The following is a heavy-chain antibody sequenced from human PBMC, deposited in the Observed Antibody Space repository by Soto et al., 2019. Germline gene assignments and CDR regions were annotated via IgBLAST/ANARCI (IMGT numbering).Heavy chain of an antibody. D-gene: IGHD3-10*01. CDR2: IYYSGST. CDR1: GGSIRSNNYY. V-gene: IGHV4-39*01. J-gene: IGHJ4*02. CDR3: GRLGVRFGEVLPSGIDF. Sequence: SETLSLPCSVSGGSIRSNNYYWGWIRQPPGRGLEWIATIYYSGSTYYNPSLKSRVTIFVDMSKNQFSLKLSSVTAADTAHYYCGRLGVRFGEVLPSGIDFWGQGTLVTVSS.